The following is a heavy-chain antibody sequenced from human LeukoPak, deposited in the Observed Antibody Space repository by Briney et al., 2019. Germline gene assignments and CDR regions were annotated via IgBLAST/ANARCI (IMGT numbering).Heavy chain of an antibody. D-gene: IGHD3-10*01. CDR3: ATDRGAFGSKQGSYFDF. CDR1: GFTFSSYG. V-gene: IGHV3-33*01. CDR2: IWYDGSSK. Sequence: GGSLRLSCAASGFTFSSYGMHWVRQAPGKGLEWVALIWYDGSSKKHADSVRGRFTIFRDDSKNTLYLQMDSLRAEDTAVYYCATDRGAFGSKQGSYFDFWGQGTLVTVSS. J-gene: IGHJ4*02.